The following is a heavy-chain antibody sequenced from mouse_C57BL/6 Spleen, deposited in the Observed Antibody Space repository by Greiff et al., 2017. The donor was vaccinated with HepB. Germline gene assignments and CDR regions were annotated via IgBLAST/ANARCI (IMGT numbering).Heavy chain of an antibody. J-gene: IGHJ2*01. Sequence: EVMLVESGEGLVKPGGSLKLSCAASGFTFSSYAMSWVRQTPEKRLEWVAYISSGGDYIYYADTVKGRFTISRDNARNTLYLQMSSLKSEDTAMYYCTRVPDYYGSSPYYFDYWGQGTTLTVSS. D-gene: IGHD1-1*01. CDR3: TRVPDYYGSSPYYFDY. V-gene: IGHV5-9-1*02. CDR1: GFTFSSYA. CDR2: ISSGGDYI.